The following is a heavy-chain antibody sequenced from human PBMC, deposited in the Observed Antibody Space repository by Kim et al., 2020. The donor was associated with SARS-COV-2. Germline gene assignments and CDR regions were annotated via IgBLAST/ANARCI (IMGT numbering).Heavy chain of an antibody. Sequence: SVKVSCKASGFTFTSSAMQWVRQARGQRLEWIGWIVVGSGNTNYAQKFQERVTITRDMSTSTAYMELSSLRSEDTAVYYCAADRYYGSGRHYYYYGMDVWGQGTTVTVSS. D-gene: IGHD3-10*01. CDR1: GFTFTSSA. CDR3: AADRYYGSGRHYYYYGMDV. CDR2: IVVGSGNT. J-gene: IGHJ6*02. V-gene: IGHV1-58*02.